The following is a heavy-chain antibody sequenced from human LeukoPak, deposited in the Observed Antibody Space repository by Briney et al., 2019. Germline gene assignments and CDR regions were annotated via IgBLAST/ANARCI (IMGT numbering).Heavy chain of an antibody. CDR2: IYDSGST. V-gene: IGHV4-30-4*01. CDR1: GGSISSGDYY. D-gene: IGHD2-15*01. Sequence: PSETLSLTCTVSGGSISSGDYYWSWIRQPPGKGLEWIGYIYDSGSTYYNLSLKSRITISVDTSENRFSLKLSSVTATDTAVYYCARDCSGGSCYGAFDIWGQGTMVTVSS. CDR3: ARDCSGGSCYGAFDI. J-gene: IGHJ3*02.